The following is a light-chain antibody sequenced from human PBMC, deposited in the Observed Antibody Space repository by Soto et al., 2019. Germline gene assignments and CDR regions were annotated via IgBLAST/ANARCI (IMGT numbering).Light chain of an antibody. V-gene: IGKV1-5*01. CDR1: QSISGW. Sequence: DIQMTPSPSTLSASVGDRVTITCRASQSISGWLAWYQQTPGKAPKLLTYDASSLESGVPSRFSGSGSGTEFTLTISSLQPDDFATYYCQQYNSYSPITFGQGTRLEIK. CDR2: DAS. CDR3: QQYNSYSPIT. J-gene: IGKJ5*01.